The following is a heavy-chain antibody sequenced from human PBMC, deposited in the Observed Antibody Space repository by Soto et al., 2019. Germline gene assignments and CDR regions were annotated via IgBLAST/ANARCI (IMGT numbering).Heavy chain of an antibody. D-gene: IGHD3-9*01. V-gene: IGHV4-61*01. CDR3: ARDGAILRYFVGCMDV. J-gene: IGHJ6*02. Sequence: SETLSVTCTVSGGSVSSGSYYWSWIRQPPGKGLEWIGYIYYSGSANYNPSLKSRVTISVDTSKNQFSLKLSSVTAADTDVYYCARDGAILRYFVGCMDVWGQGATVTVSS. CDR2: IYYSGSA. CDR1: GGSVSSGSYY.